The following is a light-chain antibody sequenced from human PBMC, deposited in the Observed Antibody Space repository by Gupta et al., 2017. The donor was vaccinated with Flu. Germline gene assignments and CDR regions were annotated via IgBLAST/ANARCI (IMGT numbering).Light chain of an antibody. J-gene: IGKJ2*03. V-gene: IGKV1-33*01. CDR2: GAS. CDR3: QHYDNLPYS. Sequence: DIQMTQSPSSLSASVGDRVTITCQASQDISNYLKWYQQKPGKAPKLLIYGASNLETGVPSRFSGSGSGTDFTFTISSLQPKDIATYYCQHYDNLPYSFGPGTKLQIK. CDR1: QDISNY.